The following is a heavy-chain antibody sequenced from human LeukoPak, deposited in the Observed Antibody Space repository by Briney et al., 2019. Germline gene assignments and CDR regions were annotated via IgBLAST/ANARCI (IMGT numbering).Heavy chain of an antibody. Sequence: ASVKVSCTASGYTFTSYYMHWVRQAPGQGLEWMGWINPNSGGTNYAQKFQGRVTMTRDTSISTAYMELSRLRSDDTAVYYCARVGGHRDGNIDYWGQGTLVTVSS. J-gene: IGHJ4*02. D-gene: IGHD3-16*01. CDR2: INPNSGGT. V-gene: IGHV1-2*02. CDR1: GYTFTSYY. CDR3: ARVGGHRDGNIDY.